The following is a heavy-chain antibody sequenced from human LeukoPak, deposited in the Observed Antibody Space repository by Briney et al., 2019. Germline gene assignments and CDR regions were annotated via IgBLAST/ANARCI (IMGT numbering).Heavy chain of an antibody. CDR1: GGSISRYS. CDR3: ASSVVGPPPFFDY. CDR2: IAHSGAI. J-gene: IGHJ4*02. V-gene: IGHV4-59*01. D-gene: IGHD1-26*01. Sequence: SETLSLTCIVSGGSISRYSWNWIRQSPGKGLEWIGYIAHSGAISYKSSLKSRVTISVDTSKNQFSLNLSSVTAADTAVYYCASSVVGPPPFFDYWGQGTLVTVSS.